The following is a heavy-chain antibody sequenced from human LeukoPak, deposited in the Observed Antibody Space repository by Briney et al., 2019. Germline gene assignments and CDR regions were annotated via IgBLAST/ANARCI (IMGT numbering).Heavy chain of an antibody. Sequence: GESLKISCKGSGYSFTSYWIGWVRLMPGKGLEWMGIIYPGDSDTRYSPSFQGQVTISADKSISTAYLQWSSLKASDTAMYYCARNRYRGSGSDAFDIWGQGTMVTVSS. CDR3: ARNRYRGSGSDAFDI. J-gene: IGHJ3*02. V-gene: IGHV5-51*01. D-gene: IGHD1-26*01. CDR1: GYSFTSYW. CDR2: IYPGDSDT.